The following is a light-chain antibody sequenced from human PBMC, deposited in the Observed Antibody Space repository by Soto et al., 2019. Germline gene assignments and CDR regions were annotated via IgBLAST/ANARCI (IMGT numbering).Light chain of an antibody. CDR2: GAS. V-gene: IGKV3-20*01. Sequence: EIVLTQSPGTLSLSPGERATLSCRASQSVSSSYLAWYQQKPGQAPSLLIYGASSRATGIPDRFSGSGSGTDFTLTISRLEPEDFAVYYCQQYGSSPLWTFGQGTKVDTK. CDR1: QSVSSSY. J-gene: IGKJ1*01. CDR3: QQYGSSPLWT.